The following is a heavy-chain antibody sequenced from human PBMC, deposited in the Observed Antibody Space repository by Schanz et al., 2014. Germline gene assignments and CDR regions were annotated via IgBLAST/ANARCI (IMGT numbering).Heavy chain of an antibody. J-gene: IGHJ6*03. D-gene: IGHD4-17*01. CDR1: GFTLSNSD. V-gene: IGHV3-13*01. CDR3: ARDGDRFYHNYYMDV. CDR2: IGYLGDT. Sequence: VQLVESGGGVVQPGRSLRLSCAASGFTLSNSDMHWVRQGTGKGLEWVSTIGYLGDTYYPDSVKGRFTISRDNSKNTLYLQMNTLGAEDTAVYYCARDGDRFYHNYYMDVWGKGTTVTVSS.